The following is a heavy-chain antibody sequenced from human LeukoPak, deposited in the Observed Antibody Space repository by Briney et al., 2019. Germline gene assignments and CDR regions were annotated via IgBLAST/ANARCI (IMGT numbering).Heavy chain of an antibody. CDR3: ARDPYNSGAFDI. CDR2: ISGSGGST. CDR1: GFTFSSYA. J-gene: IGHJ3*02. Sequence: PGGSLRLSCAASGFTFSSYAMSWVRQAPGKGLEWVSAISGSGGSTYYADSVKGRFTISRDNAKNSLYLQMNSLRAEDTAVYYCARDPYNSGAFDIWGQGTMVTVSS. V-gene: IGHV3-23*01. D-gene: IGHD1-20*01.